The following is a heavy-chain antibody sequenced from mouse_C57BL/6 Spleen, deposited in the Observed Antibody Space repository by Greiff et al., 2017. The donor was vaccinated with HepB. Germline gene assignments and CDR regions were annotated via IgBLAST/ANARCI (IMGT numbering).Heavy chain of an antibody. D-gene: IGHD3-2*02. CDR1: GYTFTSYW. J-gene: IGHJ4*01. Sequence: QVQLQQPGAELVRPGSSVKLSCKASGYTFTSYWMHWVKQRPIQGLEWIGNIDPSDSETHYNQKFKDKATLTVDKSSSTAYMQLSSLTSEDSAVYYCARSRDLDSSGSYYYAMDYWGQGTSVTVSS. V-gene: IGHV1-52*01. CDR3: ARSRDLDSSGSYYYAMDY. CDR2: IDPSDSET.